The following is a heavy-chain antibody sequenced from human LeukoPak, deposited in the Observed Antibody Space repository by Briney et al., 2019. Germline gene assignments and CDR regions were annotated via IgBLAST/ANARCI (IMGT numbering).Heavy chain of an antibody. CDR2: INSDGSSR. CDR3: TRGSPGYSSSWLDF. J-gene: IGHJ4*02. V-gene: IGHV3-74*01. D-gene: IGHD6-13*01. Sequence: GGSLRLSCATSAFTFSSYWMHWVRQAPGKGLVWVSRINSDGSSRSYADYVKGRFTISRDDAKNTLYLQMSSLSVDDTAIYYCTRGSPGYSSSWLDFWGQGILVTVTS. CDR1: AFTFSSYW.